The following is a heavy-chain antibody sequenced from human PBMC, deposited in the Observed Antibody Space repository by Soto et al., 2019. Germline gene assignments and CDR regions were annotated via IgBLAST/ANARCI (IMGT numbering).Heavy chain of an antibody. CDR1: GFTLSNAY. V-gene: IGHV3-15*05. J-gene: IGHJ4*02. D-gene: IGHD2-21*02. CDR2: IKSKSAGETI. Sequence: GGSLRLSCVASGFTLSNAYMAWVRQGPGKGLEWIGRIKSKSAGETIEYAAAVQGRFTISRDDSKNILSLQMNSLRVEDTAMYYCITEMTWVTTTAYWGQGTPVTVSS. CDR3: ITEMTWVTTTAY.